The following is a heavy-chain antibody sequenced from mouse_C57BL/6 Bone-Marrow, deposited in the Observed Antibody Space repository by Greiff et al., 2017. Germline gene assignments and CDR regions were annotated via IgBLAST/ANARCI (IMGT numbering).Heavy chain of an antibody. CDR3: AREGDSNYEAWFAY. CDR1: GYTFTSYW. Sequence: VQLQQPGAELVKPGASVKMSCKASGYTFTSYWITWVKQRPGQGLEWIGDIYPGSGSTNYNEKFKSKATLTVATSSSTAYMQLSSLTSEDSAVYYCAREGDSNYEAWFAYWGQGTLVTVSA. D-gene: IGHD2-5*01. V-gene: IGHV1-55*01. J-gene: IGHJ3*01. CDR2: IYPGSGST.